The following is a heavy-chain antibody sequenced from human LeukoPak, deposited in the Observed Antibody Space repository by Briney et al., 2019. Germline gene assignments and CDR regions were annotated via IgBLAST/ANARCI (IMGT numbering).Heavy chain of an antibody. D-gene: IGHD3-3*01. J-gene: IGHJ4*02. V-gene: IGHV1-18*01. Sequence: ASVKVSCKASGYTFTSYGISWVRQAPGQGLEWMGWISAYNGNTNYAQKLQGRVTMTTDTSTSTAYMQLRSLRSDDTAVYYCARDAIFGVVNVPDYWGQGTLVTVSS. CDR1: GYTFTSYG. CDR3: ARDAIFGVVNVPDY. CDR2: ISAYNGNT.